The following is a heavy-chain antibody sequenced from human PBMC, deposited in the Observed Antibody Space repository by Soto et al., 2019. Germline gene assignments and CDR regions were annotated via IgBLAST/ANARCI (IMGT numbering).Heavy chain of an antibody. V-gene: IGHV3-30*03. CDR2: ISRDGSKK. Sequence: QVQLVNSGGGVVQPGRSLRLSCSASGFTFQSYAFYWVRQAPGKGLECVADISRDGSKKYHAVSVRGRFTISRDNSKNTLFLQMDSLRSDDTAVYYCARDGGYSLDSWGQGILVTVSS. J-gene: IGHJ4*02. CDR3: ARDGGYSLDS. D-gene: IGHD3-16*01. CDR1: GFTFQSYA.